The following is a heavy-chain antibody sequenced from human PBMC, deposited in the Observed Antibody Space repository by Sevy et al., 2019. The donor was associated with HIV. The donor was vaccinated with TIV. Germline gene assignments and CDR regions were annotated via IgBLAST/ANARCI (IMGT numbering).Heavy chain of an antibody. Sequence: GGSLRLSCAASGFTISRYWMSWVRQAPGKGLEWVANTKQDGSDKYYVDSVKGRFTISRDNAKNSLYLQMNSLRVEDTAVYYCASPGTKGFDPWGQGTLVTVSS. J-gene: IGHJ5*02. CDR2: TKQDGSDK. CDR3: ASPGTKGFDP. D-gene: IGHD2-8*01. V-gene: IGHV3-7*03. CDR1: GFTISRYW.